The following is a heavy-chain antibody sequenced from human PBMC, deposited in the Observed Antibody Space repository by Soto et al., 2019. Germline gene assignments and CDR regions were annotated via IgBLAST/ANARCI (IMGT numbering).Heavy chain of an antibody. D-gene: IGHD3-16*01. Sequence: SETLSLTCTVSGGAIDPDSYYWTWIRQPPGKGLEWIAYMYNSGTTKYNPSLQSRVTISLDTSKNQFSLQLSSVTAADTALYYCARGPPFHWGQGTLVTVSS. CDR3: ARGPPFH. V-gene: IGHV4-61*01. J-gene: IGHJ4*02. CDR1: GGAIDPDSYY. CDR2: MYNSGTT.